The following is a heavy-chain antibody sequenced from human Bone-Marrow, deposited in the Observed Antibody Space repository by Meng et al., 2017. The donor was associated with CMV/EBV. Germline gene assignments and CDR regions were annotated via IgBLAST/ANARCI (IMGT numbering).Heavy chain of an antibody. CDR2: INSNSGGT. D-gene: IGHD6-19*01. CDR1: GYTFTGYY. J-gene: IGHJ4*02. V-gene: IGHV1-2*02. CDR3: ARVRYSSGWTYFDY. Sequence: ASVKVSCKASGYTFTGYYIHWVRQAPGQGLEWMGWINSNSGGTNYAQKFQGRVTMTRDTSISTAYMEVSRLRFDDTAVYYCARVRYSSGWTYFDYWGQGTLVTVSS.